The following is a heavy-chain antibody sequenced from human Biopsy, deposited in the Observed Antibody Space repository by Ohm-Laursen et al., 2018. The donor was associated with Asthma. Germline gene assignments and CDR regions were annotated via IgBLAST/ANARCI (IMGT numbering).Heavy chain of an antibody. Sequence: GASVKVSCKFLGGTFNTYVIGWVRQAPGQGLEWMGGINSVFGTTTYPQKFQDRVTITADDSTSTVYMELSGLRSEDTAVYYCARKAGSCISRTCYSLDFWGQGTLVTVSS. D-gene: IGHD2-2*01. CDR2: INSVFGTT. J-gene: IGHJ4*02. V-gene: IGHV1-69*13. CDR3: ARKAGSCISRTCYSLDF. CDR1: GGTFNTYV.